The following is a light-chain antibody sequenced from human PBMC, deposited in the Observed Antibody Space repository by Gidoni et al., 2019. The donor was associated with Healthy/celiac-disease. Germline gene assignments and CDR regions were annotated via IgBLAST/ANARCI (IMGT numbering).Light chain of an antibody. CDR3: QQRSNWGLT. V-gene: IGKV3-11*01. J-gene: IGKJ4*01. CDR1: QSVSSY. Sequence: IVLTQSPATLALSPGERSTLSCRASQSVSSYLAWYQQKPGQAPRLLIYDASNRATGIPARFSGSGSGTDLTLTISSLEPEDFAVYYCQQRSNWGLTFGGGTKVEIK. CDR2: DAS.